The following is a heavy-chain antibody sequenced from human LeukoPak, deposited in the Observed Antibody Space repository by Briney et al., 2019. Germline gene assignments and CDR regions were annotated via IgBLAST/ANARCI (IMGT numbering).Heavy chain of an antibody. CDR1: GFTSSSYW. J-gene: IGHJ6*03. CDR2: IKQDGSEK. D-gene: IGHD2-15*01. V-gene: IGHV3-7*01. CDR3: AGDKGHCSGGSCSLYYYYYMDV. Sequence: GGSLRLSCAASGFTSSSYWMGWVRQAPGKGLEWVANIKQDGSEKYYVDSVKGRFTISRDNAKNSLYLQMNSLRAEDTAVYYCAGDKGHCSGGSCSLYYYYYMDVWGKGTTVTVSS.